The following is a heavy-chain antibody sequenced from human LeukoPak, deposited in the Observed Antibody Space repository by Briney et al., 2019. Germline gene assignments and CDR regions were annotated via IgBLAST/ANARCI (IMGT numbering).Heavy chain of an antibody. CDR1: GYALTELS. D-gene: IGHD2-15*01. CDR3: TSRVLILLGTKDF. CDR2: LDPEDGKT. J-gene: IGHJ4*02. V-gene: IGHV1-24*01. Sequence: ASVKVSCKVSGYALTELSMHWVRQTPGPGLEWMGGLDPEDGKTTYAQKFQGRVTMTEDTATDTAYMELSNLRSEDTAVYFCTSRVLILLGTKDFWGQGTLVTVSS.